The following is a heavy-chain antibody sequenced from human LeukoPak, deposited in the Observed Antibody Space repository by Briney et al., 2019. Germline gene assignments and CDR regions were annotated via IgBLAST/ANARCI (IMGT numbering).Heavy chain of an antibody. CDR2: IKSKTDGGTT. V-gene: IGHV3-15*01. CDR1: GFTFSNAW. CDR3: TTFLGVRFLEWPEGDAFDI. J-gene: IGHJ3*02. D-gene: IGHD3-3*01. Sequence: GGSLRLSCAASGFTFSNAWMSWVRQAPGKGLEWVGRIKSKTDGGTTDYAAPVKGRCTISRDDSKNTLYLQMNSLKTEDTAVYYCTTFLGVRFLEWPEGDAFDIWGQGTMVTVSS.